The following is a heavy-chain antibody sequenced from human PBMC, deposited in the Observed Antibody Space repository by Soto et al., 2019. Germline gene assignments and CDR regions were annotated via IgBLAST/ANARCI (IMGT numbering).Heavy chain of an antibody. V-gene: IGHV3-20*01. CDR2: INWNGGST. CDR1: GFTFSSYD. CDR3: ARDPSGGYENAFDI. D-gene: IGHD5-12*01. J-gene: IGHJ3*02. Sequence: GGSLRLSCAASGFTFSSYDMHWVRQATGKGLEWVSGINWNGGSTGYADSVKGRFTISRDNAKNSLYLQMNSLRAEDTALYHCARDPSGGYENAFDIWGQGTMVTVSS.